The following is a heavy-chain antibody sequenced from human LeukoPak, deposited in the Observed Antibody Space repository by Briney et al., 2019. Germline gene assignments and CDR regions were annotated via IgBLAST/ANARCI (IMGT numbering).Heavy chain of an antibody. J-gene: IGHJ5*02. CDR2: MSYDGINK. V-gene: IGHV3-30*18. Sequence: PGGSLRLSCTASGFTFSSYGMHWVRQAPGKGLEWVAIMSYDGINKYYADSVKGRFTISRDNSKNTLYLQMNSLRAEDTAVYYCAKDGVRGYSYGYKSKWFDPWGQGTLVTVSS. D-gene: IGHD5-18*01. CDR1: GFTFSSYG. CDR3: AKDGVRGYSYGYKSKWFDP.